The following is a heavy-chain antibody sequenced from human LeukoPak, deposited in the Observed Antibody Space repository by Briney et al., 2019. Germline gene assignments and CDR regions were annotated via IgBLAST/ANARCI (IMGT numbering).Heavy chain of an antibody. D-gene: IGHD3-22*01. V-gene: IGHV1-18*01. J-gene: IGHJ3*02. CDR1: GYTFTSYG. CDR2: ISAYNGNT. CDR3: ARDYRKSNYYDSSGYLTDAFDI. Sequence: GASVKVSCKASGYTFTSYGISWVRQAPGQGLEWMGWISAYNGNTNYAQKLQGRVTMTTDTSTSTAYIELRSLRSDDTAVYYCARDYRKSNYYDSSGYLTDAFDIWGQGTMVTVSS.